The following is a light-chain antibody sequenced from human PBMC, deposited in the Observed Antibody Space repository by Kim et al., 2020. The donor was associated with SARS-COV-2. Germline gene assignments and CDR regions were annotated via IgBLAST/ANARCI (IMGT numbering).Light chain of an antibody. CDR1: QGIRSW. CDR3: QKTNTFPLT. Sequence: AAVGDRVTITCRASQGIRSWLAWYQQKPGKAPKLLIYAASSLEGGVPSRFSGSGSETDFTLTINNLQPEDFATYYCQKTNTFPLTFGGGTKVDIK. J-gene: IGKJ4*01. CDR2: AAS. V-gene: IGKV1D-12*01.